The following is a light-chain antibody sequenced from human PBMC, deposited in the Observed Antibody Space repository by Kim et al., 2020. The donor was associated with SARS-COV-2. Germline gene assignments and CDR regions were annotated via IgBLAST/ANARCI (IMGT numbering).Light chain of an antibody. CDR2: KAS. CDR1: QRISSW. V-gene: IGKV1-5*03. Sequence: DIQMTQSPSTLSAYVGDRVTITCRASQRISSWLAWYQQKPGKAPRLLIYKASTLESGVPSRFSGSGSGTEFTLTISSLQPDDFATYYCQQYKSYPWTFGQGTKVDIK. CDR3: QQYKSYPWT. J-gene: IGKJ1*01.